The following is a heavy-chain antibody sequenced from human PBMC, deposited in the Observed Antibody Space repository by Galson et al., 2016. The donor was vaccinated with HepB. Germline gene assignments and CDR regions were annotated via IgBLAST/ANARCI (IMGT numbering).Heavy chain of an antibody. D-gene: IGHD6-13*01. CDR2: ISSSSSSI. CDR1: EFVLSPYS. CDR3: ARESHGSNWYGAFDI. Sequence: SLRLSCAAPEFVLSPYSMNWVRQAPGKGLEWVSYISSSSSSIYIADSVKGRFTVSRDNAKNSLYLQMNSLKDVDTAVYYCARESHGSNWYGAFDIWGQGTVVTVSS. V-gene: IGHV3-48*02. J-gene: IGHJ3*02.